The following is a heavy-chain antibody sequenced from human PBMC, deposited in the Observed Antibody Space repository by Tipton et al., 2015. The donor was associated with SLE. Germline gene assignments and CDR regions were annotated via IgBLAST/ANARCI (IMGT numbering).Heavy chain of an antibody. CDR3: TISSRNSSGWDPEYFQH. CDR1: GFTFGDYA. J-gene: IGHJ1*01. D-gene: IGHD6-19*01. CDR2: IRSKAYGGTT. V-gene: IGHV3-49*04. Sequence: SLRLSCTASGFTFGDYAMSWVRQAPGKGLEWVGFIRSKAYGGTTEYAASVKGRFTISRDDSKSIAYLQMNSLKTEDTAVYYCTISSRNSSGWDPEYFQHWGQGTLVTVPS.